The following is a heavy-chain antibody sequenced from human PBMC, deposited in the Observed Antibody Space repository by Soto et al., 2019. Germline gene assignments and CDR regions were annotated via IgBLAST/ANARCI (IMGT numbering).Heavy chain of an antibody. V-gene: IGHV3-23*01. D-gene: IGHD3-3*01. CDR3: AKESEGANYDFWSGYSFDS. J-gene: IGHJ4*02. CDR2: ISSSGTST. Sequence: EVHLLESGGGLVQPGGSLRLSCAASGFSFSSYAMSWVRQAPGKGLEWVSAISSSGTSTFYADSVRGRFTISRDTSRKTLNLAMNTLRAEDTAFYYCAKESEGANYDFWSGYSFDSWGQGTLVTVAS. CDR1: GFSFSSYA.